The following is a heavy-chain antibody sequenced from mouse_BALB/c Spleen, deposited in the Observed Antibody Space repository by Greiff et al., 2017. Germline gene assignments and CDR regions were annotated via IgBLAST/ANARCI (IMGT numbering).Heavy chain of an antibody. D-gene: IGHD1-1*01. CDR3: ARGEDTTVVTTRAAMDY. CDR1: GFTFSSYA. V-gene: IGHV5-6-5*01. Sequence: DVHLVESGGGLVKPGGSLKLSCAASGFTFSSYAMSWVRQTPEKRLEWVASISSGGSTYYPDSVKGRFTISRDNARNILYLQMSSLRSEDTAMYYCARGEDTTVVTTRAAMDYWGQGTSVTVSS. J-gene: IGHJ4*01. CDR2: ISSGGST.